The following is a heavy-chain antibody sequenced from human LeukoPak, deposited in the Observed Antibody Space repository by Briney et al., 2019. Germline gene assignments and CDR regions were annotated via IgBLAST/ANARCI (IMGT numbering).Heavy chain of an antibody. Sequence: GGSLRLSCAASGFTFSSYWMSWVRQAPGKGLEWVANIKQDGSEKYYVDSVKGRFTISRDNAKNSLYLQMNSLRTEDTAVYYCARSDSGDYFDYWGQGTLVTVSS. D-gene: IGHD2-15*01. V-gene: IGHV3-7*01. CDR2: IKQDGSEK. CDR3: ARSDSGDYFDY. J-gene: IGHJ4*02. CDR1: GFTFSSYW.